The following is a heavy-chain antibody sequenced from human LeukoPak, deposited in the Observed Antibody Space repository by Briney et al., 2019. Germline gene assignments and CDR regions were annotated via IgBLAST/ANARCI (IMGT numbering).Heavy chain of an antibody. CDR1: GFTFTTSA. Sequence: ASVKVSCKASGFTFTTSAMQWVRQARGQRLEWIGWIVVGSRNTNYAQKFQERVTITRDMSTSTAYMELSSLRSEDTAVYYCAAAYRYFYDRGGYFDYWGQGTLVTVSS. CDR2: IVVGSRNT. CDR3: AAAYRYFYDRGGYFDY. D-gene: IGHD3-22*01. V-gene: IGHV1-58*02. J-gene: IGHJ4*02.